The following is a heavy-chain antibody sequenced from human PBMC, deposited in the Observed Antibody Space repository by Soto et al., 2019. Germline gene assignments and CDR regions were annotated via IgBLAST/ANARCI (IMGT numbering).Heavy chain of an antibody. V-gene: IGHV4-4*02. J-gene: IGHJ5*02. Sequence: QVQLQESGPGLVKPSGTLSLTCAVSGGSICSSNWWSWVRPPPGKGLEWIGEIYHSGITNYNPSLKRLITISVDKSKNQSSLKLSSVTAAVTAVYYCGRNPVVVVAANNWFDPWGQGTLVTVSS. CDR3: GRNPVVVVAANNWFDP. D-gene: IGHD2-15*01. CDR2: IYHSGIT. CDR1: GGSICSSNW.